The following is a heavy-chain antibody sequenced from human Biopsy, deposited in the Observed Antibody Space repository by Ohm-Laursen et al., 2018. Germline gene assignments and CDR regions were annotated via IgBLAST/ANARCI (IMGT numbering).Heavy chain of an antibody. CDR1: EISFSRSA. CDR2: ITASGGTT. V-gene: IGHV3-23*01. J-gene: IGHJ5*01. D-gene: IGHD3-9*01. CDR3: AKQGATILSSFDS. Sequence: SLRLSCAASEISFSRSAMNWVRQAPGKGLEWVSGITASGGTTYYADSVKGRFTISRDNSNNTLYLQMNSLRDDDTAVYYCAKQGATILSSFDSWGQGTLVTVSS.